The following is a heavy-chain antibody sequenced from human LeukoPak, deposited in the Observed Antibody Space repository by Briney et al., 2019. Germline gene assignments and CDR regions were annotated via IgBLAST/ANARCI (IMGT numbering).Heavy chain of an antibody. J-gene: IGHJ4*02. V-gene: IGHV4-39*01. Sequence: SETLSLTCSVSGVPIVSSAFYWVWIRQPPGQGLEWLGSIDSNGNTYYNPSLKSRVTISVDTSKNPFSLKLSSVTAADTAVYYCARHQLIDWSPAVDYWGQGTLVTVSS. CDR1: GVPIVSSAFY. CDR2: IDSNGNT. D-gene: IGHD3-9*01. CDR3: ARHQLIDWSPAVDY.